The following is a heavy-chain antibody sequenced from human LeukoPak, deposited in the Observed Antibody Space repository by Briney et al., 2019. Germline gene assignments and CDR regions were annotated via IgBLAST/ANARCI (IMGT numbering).Heavy chain of an antibody. V-gene: IGHV1-18*01. CDR2: VTSYNGDT. Sequence: ASVKVSCKASGYTFNNYCISWVRQAPGQGLEWMGWVTSYNGDTNYAQKFQGRVTMSTDTSTSTAYMELRSLRSDDTAVYYCARDYYGSARNFNYWGQGTLVTVSS. D-gene: IGHD3-10*01. CDR3: ARDYYGSARNFNY. CDR1: GYTFNNYC. J-gene: IGHJ4*02.